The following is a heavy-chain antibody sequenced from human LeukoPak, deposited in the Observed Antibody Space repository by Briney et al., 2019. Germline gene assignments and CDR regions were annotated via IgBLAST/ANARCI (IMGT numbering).Heavy chain of an antibody. CDR1: GFTFSSHA. D-gene: IGHD2-15*01. CDR2: ISGSGGST. CDR3: AKGRVVVVVAATDY. V-gene: IGHV3-23*01. Sequence: GASLRLSCAASGFTFSSHAMSWVRQAPGKGLEWVSAISGSGGSTYYADSVKGRFTISRDNSKNTLYLQMNSLRAEDTAVYYCAKGRVVVVVAATDYWGQGTLVTVSS. J-gene: IGHJ4*02.